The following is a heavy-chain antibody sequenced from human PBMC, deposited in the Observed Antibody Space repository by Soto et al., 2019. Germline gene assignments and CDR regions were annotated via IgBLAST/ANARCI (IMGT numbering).Heavy chain of an antibody. D-gene: IGHD6-13*01. CDR2: ISGSGGST. V-gene: IGHV3-23*01. CDR1: GFTFSSYA. J-gene: IGHJ5*02. Sequence: PGGSLRLSCAASGFTFSSYAMSWVRQAPGKGLEWVSAISGSGGSTYYADSVKGRFTISRDNSKNTLYLQMNSLRAEDTAVYYCANQLSIAAAEGWFDPWGQGTLVTVSS. CDR3: ANQLSIAAAEGWFDP.